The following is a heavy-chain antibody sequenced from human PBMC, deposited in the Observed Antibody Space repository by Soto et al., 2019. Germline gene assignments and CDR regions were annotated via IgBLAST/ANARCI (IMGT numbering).Heavy chain of an antibody. CDR1: GGSISSGGYY. Sequence: PSETLSLTCTVSGGSISSGGYYWSWIRQHPGRGLEWIGYIYYSGSTYYNPSLKSRVTISVDTSKNQFSLKLSSVTAADTAVYYCARAIHGGNSGGLQYDAFDIWGQGTMVTVSS. J-gene: IGHJ3*02. CDR3: ARAIHGGNSGGLQYDAFDI. CDR2: IYYSGST. V-gene: IGHV4-31*03. D-gene: IGHD2-21*02.